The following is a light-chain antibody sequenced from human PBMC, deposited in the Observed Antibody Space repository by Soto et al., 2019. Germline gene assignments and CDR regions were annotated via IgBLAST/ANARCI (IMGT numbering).Light chain of an antibody. CDR2: KAS. V-gene: IGKV1-5*03. J-gene: IGKJ2*03. CDR1: QTISSS. CDR3: QQYNSYSYS. Sequence: DVQMTQSPSTLSASVGDRVTITCRASQTISSSLAWYQQKPGKAPKLLIYKASNLDSGVLSRFSGSGSGTEFTLTISSLHPDDFATYYCQQYNSYSYSFGQGTKVDIK.